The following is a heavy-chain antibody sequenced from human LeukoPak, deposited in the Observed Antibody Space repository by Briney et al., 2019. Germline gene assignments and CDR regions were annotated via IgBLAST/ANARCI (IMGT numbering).Heavy chain of an antibody. CDR3: ARQSRGTTARLFDY. D-gene: IGHD1-1*01. J-gene: IGHJ4*02. CDR1: GDSISSYY. Sequence: SETLSLTCTVSGDSISSYYWSWIRQPPGKGLEWIGYISYSGSTNYNPSLESRVTISGDTSKNQFSLKLSSVTAADTAFYYCARQSRGTTARLFDYWGQGTLVTVSS. CDR2: ISYSGST. V-gene: IGHV4-59*08.